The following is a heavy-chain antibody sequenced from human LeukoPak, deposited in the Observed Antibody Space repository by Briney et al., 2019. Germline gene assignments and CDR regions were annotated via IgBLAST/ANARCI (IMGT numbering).Heavy chain of an antibody. Sequence: PGGFLRLSCAASGFTFSSYSMNWVRQAPGKGLEWVSSISSSSSYIYYADSVKGRFTISRDNAKNSLYLQMNSLRAEDTAVYYCARDYGSTVTTEFDYWGQGTLVTVSS. D-gene: IGHD4-17*01. CDR1: GFTFSSYS. J-gene: IGHJ4*02. CDR2: ISSSSSYI. CDR3: ARDYGSTVTTEFDY. V-gene: IGHV3-21*01.